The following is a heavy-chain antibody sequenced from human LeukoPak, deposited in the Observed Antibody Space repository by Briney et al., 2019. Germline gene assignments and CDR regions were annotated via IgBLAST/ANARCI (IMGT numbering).Heavy chain of an antibody. CDR1: GGSISSYY. CDR2: FYISGST. D-gene: IGHD3-10*01. Sequence: PSETLSLTCTVSGGSISSYYWSWIRQPAGKGLEWIGRFYISGSTNYNPSLKSRVTMSIDTSKNQFSLQLSSVTAADTALYFCASTSYYDSDWFDSWGQGTLVTVSS. J-gene: IGHJ5*01. CDR3: ASTSYYDSDWFDS. V-gene: IGHV4-4*07.